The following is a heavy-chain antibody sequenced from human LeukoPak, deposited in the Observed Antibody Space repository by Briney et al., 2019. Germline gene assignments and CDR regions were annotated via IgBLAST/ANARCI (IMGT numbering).Heavy chain of an antibody. CDR3: ARSFHSSGWYYDY. Sequence: ASVKVSCKASGGTFSTYAISWVRQAPGQGLEWMGGILPIFGTANYAPGFQGRVTITADESTSTAYMELSSLRAEDTAVYYCARSFHSSGWYYDYWGQGTLVTVSS. CDR1: GGTFSTYA. D-gene: IGHD6-19*01. CDR2: ILPIFGTA. J-gene: IGHJ4*02. V-gene: IGHV1-69*13.